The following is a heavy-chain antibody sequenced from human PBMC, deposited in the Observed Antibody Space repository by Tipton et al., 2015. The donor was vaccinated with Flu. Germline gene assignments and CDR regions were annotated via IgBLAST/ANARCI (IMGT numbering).Heavy chain of an antibody. CDR2: VYHSGRT. D-gene: IGHD6-19*01. Sequence: GLVKPSETLSLTCTVSGFSISSGYFWGWIRQPPGKGLEWIGRVYHSGRTHYNASLKSRVTLAVDTSKNQFSPNLRAVTATDTAVYYCARIGSSSGWGDWIDSWGQGALVIVSS. V-gene: IGHV4-38-2*02. CDR3: ARIGSSSGWGDWIDS. J-gene: IGHJ5*01. CDR1: GFSISSGYF.